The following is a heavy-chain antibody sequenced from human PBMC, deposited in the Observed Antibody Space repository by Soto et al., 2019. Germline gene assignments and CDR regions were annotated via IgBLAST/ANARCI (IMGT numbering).Heavy chain of an antibody. CDR2: ISYDGSNK. Sequence: QVQLVESGGGVVQPGRSLRLSCAASGFTFSSYGMHWVRQAPGKGLEWVAVISYDGSNKYYADSVKGRFTISRDNSKNTLYLQMNSLRAEDTAVYHCAKDPFGGDWGQGTLVTVSS. J-gene: IGHJ4*02. D-gene: IGHD1-26*01. V-gene: IGHV3-30*18. CDR3: AKDPFGGD. CDR1: GFTFSSYG.